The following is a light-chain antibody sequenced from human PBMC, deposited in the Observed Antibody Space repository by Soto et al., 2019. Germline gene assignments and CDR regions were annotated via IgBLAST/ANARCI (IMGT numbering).Light chain of an antibody. CDR2: ATS. CDR1: RSVASIY. Sequence: EIVLTQSPGTLALSPGESVTLSCRASRSVASIYLAWYQQKPGQAPRLVIYATSSRATGIPDRFSGSGSGTDFTLTISRLEHEDFSVYYCQQYGNSPRYSFGQGTRLEIK. CDR3: QQYGNSPRYS. J-gene: IGKJ2*03. V-gene: IGKV3-20*01.